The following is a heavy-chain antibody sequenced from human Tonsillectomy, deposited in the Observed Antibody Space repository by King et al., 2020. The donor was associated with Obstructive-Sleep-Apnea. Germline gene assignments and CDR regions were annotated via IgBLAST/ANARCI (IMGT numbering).Heavy chain of an antibody. CDR2: ISATASHT. V-gene: IGHV3-21*01. Sequence: DVQLVESGGGLVKPGGSLRLSCAASGFTFFTYDMHWVRQAPGKGLEWVSSISATASHTYYADSVKGRFTIPRDNAKNSLFLQMNSLRGEDTAVYYCASLDYGDYDYWGQGTLVTVSS. CDR3: ASLDYGDYDY. D-gene: IGHD4-17*01. J-gene: IGHJ4*02. CDR1: GFTFFTYD.